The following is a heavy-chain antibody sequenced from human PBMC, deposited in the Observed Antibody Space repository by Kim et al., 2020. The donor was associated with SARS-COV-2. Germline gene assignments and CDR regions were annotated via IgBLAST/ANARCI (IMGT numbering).Heavy chain of an antibody. CDR2: ISGSGGST. Sequence: GGSLRLSCAASGFTFSSYAMSWVRQAPGKGLEWVSAISGSGGSTYYADSVKGRFTISRDNSKNTLYLQMNSLRAEDTAVYYCAKDRGSGKGGVWFGELYYYCYGMDVWGQGTTVTVSS. CDR1: GFTFSSYA. V-gene: IGHV3-23*01. D-gene: IGHD3-10*01. J-gene: IGHJ6*02. CDR3: AKDRGSGKGGVWFGELYYYCYGMDV.